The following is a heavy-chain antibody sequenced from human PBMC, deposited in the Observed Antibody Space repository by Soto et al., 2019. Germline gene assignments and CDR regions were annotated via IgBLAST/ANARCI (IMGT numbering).Heavy chain of an antibody. D-gene: IGHD2-21*02. CDR2: ISYDGSNK. V-gene: IGHV3-30*03. CDR1: GFTFSNYA. CDR3: ARDRGGDWSFSDY. J-gene: IGHJ4*02. Sequence: QVQLVESGGGVVQHGRSLRLSCAASGFTFSNYALHWVRQAPGKGLEWVAVISYDGSNKYYVDSVKGRFTISRDKSKNTLYLQMNSLRAEDTAVSYCARDRGGDWSFSDYWGQGTLVTVSS.